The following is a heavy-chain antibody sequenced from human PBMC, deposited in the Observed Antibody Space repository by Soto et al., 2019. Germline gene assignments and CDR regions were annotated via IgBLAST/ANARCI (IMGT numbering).Heavy chain of an antibody. Sequence: GGSLRLSCAASGFTFITAWMNWVRQAPGKGLEWVGRIKSKNDGGTTDYAVPVKGRFTISRDDSKNTVYLQMNSLRTEDTALYYCAADLPGHGGGYEFDYWGQGTPVTVSS. D-gene: IGHD2-15*01. J-gene: IGHJ4*01. CDR3: AADLPGHGGGYEFDY. CDR1: GFTFITAW. V-gene: IGHV3-15*07. CDR2: IKSKNDGGTT.